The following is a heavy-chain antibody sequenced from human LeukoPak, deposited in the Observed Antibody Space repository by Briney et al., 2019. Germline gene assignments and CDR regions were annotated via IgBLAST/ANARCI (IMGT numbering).Heavy chain of an antibody. J-gene: IGHJ5*02. Sequence: GASVKVSCKASGYTFTGYYMHWVRQAPGQGLEWMGWINPNSGGTNYGQKFQGRVTMTRDTYISTAYMELSRLRSDDTAVYYCARDRYYYDSSGYNWFDPWGQGTLVTVSS. CDR3: ARDRYYYDSSGYNWFDP. V-gene: IGHV1-2*02. D-gene: IGHD3-22*01. CDR2: INPNSGGT. CDR1: GYTFTGYY.